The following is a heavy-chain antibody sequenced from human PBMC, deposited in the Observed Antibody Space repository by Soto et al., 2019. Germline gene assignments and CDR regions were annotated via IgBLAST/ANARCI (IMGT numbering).Heavy chain of an antibody. D-gene: IGHD3-3*01. Sequence: ASVKVSCKASGYTLTSYDINWVRQATGQGLEWMGWMNPNSGNTGYAQKFQGRVTMTRNTSISTAYMELSSLRSEDTAVYYCARARLEDSNLPYYDFWSGYYIGYYFDYWGQGTLVTVSS. CDR3: ARARLEDSNLPYYDFWSGYYIGYYFDY. CDR2: MNPNSGNT. CDR1: GYTLTSYD. V-gene: IGHV1-8*01. J-gene: IGHJ4*02.